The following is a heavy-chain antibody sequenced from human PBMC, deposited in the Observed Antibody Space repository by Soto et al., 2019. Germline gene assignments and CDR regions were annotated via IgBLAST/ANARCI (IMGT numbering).Heavy chain of an antibody. CDR1: GDSISSGNKY. CDR3: ARVPSPFDYYYAMDV. J-gene: IGHJ6*02. D-gene: IGHD3-16*01. CDR2: IFSSGTT. Sequence: HVQLRESGPGLVMPSQTLSLTCTVSGDSISSGNKYWSWIRQPPGRGLEWIGYIFSSGTTYYNPSLKSRLTMSLDASQNQFSLKLNSLTDADTAVYFCARVPSPFDYYYAMDVWGQGTTVTVSS. V-gene: IGHV4-30-4*01.